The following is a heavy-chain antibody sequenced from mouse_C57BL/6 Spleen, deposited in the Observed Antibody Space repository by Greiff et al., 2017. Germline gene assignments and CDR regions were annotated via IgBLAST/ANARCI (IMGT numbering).Heavy chain of an antibody. J-gene: IGHJ3*01. Sequence: VQGVESGAELVKPGASVKISCKASGYAFSSYWMNWVKQRPGKGLEWIGQIYPGDGDTNYNGKFKGKATLTADKSSSTAYMQLSSLTSEDSAVYFCARTPYGYDAGFAYWGQGTLVTVSA. CDR3: ARTPYGYDAGFAY. D-gene: IGHD2-2*01. V-gene: IGHV1-80*01. CDR1: GYAFSSYW. CDR2: IYPGDGDT.